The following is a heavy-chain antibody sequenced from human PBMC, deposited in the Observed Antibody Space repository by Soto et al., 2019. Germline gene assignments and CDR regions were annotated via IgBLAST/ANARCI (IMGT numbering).Heavy chain of an antibody. CDR2: IHAGNGNT. CDR1: GNTFTSYA. V-gene: IGHV1-3*01. CDR3: ARAVPETGREEGWYFDL. Sequence: QVQLVQSGAEVKEPGASVKVSCKASGNTFTSYAMHWMRQAPGQRLERMGWIHAGNGNTKYSQKFQGRVTITSDTSANTAYMELSSLRSEHTAVYFCARAVPETGREEGWYFDLWGRGTLVIVSS. J-gene: IGHJ2*01. D-gene: IGHD3-9*01.